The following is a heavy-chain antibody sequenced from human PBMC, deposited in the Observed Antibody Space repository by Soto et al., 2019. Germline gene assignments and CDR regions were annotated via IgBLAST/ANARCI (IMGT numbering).Heavy chain of an antibody. V-gene: IGHV4-59*12. D-gene: IGHD7-27*01. J-gene: IGHJ6*02. CDR3: ARDGDTNGMDV. Sequence: SETLSLTCSVSGGSISGYYWSWIRQPPGKGLEWIGYIYYSGSTNYNPSLKSRVTISLDTSKNQFSLKLSSVTAADTAVYYCARDGDTNGMDVWGQGTTVTVSS. CDR1: GGSISGYY. CDR2: IYYSGST.